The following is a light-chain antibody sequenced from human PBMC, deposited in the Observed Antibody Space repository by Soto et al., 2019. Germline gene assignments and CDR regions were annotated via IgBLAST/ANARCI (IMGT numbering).Light chain of an antibody. CDR2: GAS. V-gene: IGKV3-20*01. CDR1: QSVSSRY. Sequence: EIVLTQSPGTLSLSPGERATLSCRASQSVSSRYLAWYQKKPGQAPRHLTYGASSRATGIPDRFSGSKSGTDFTLPISTQEREHCGVDYCQQYVSTPPTCGQGTKLEIK. J-gene: IGKJ2*01. CDR3: QQYVSTPPT.